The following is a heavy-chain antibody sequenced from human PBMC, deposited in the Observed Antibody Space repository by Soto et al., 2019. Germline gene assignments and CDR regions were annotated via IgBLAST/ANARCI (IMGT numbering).Heavy chain of an antibody. J-gene: IGHJ4*02. V-gene: IGHV4-34*01. CDR1: GGSFSGYY. CDR2: INHSGST. Sequence: PSETLSLTCAVYGGSFSGYYWSWIRQPPGKGLEWIGEINHSGSTNYNPSLKSRVTISVDTSKNQFSLKLSSVTAADTAVYYCARGMATDDDYWGQGTLVTVSS. D-gene: IGHD1-1*01. CDR3: ARGMATDDDY.